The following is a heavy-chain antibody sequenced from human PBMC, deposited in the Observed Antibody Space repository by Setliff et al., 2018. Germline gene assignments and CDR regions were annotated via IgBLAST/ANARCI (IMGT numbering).Heavy chain of an antibody. CDR3: ATLLANYGSGMDV. V-gene: IGHV4-38-2*01. D-gene: IGHD3-10*01. Sequence: SETLSLTCAVSGSSIISDYYWVWIRQPPGRGLEWIGSIFQSGNTYYNPSLKSRVTISVDTSKDQFSLKVNSVTAADTAVYYCATLLANYGSGMDVWGQGTMVAVSS. CDR1: GSSIISDYY. J-gene: IGHJ6*02. CDR2: IFQSGNT.